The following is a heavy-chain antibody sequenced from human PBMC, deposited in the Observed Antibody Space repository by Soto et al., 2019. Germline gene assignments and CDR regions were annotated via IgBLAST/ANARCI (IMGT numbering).Heavy chain of an antibody. V-gene: IGHV4-59*11. CDR3: ARVGSSGWSPDY. D-gene: IGHD6-19*01. CDR2: IFYSGST. J-gene: IGHJ4*02. Sequence: QVQLQESGPGLVKPSETLSLTCTVSGGSISGHYWIRIRQSPGKGLEWIGYIFYSGSTNYNPSLKSRVTISVDTSKNQFSLKLSSVTAADTALYYCARVGSSGWSPDYWGQGTLVTVSS. CDR1: GGSISGHY.